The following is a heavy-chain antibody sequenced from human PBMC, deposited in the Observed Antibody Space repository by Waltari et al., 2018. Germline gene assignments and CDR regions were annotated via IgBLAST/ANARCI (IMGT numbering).Heavy chain of an antibody. CDR3: ARDRSGTINSFDP. V-gene: IGHV4-39*07. Sequence: QLQLQESGPRLVKPAETLSLTCTVSGDSVSSGPYFWAWIRQPPGKGLEWLGSMFYSGTTYPNSSLNSRVTISVDTSKNPVSLQLKSVTAADTAVYFCARDRSGTINSFDPWGRGTLVTVSS. CDR2: MFYSGTT. CDR1: GDSVSSGPYF. J-gene: IGHJ5*02. D-gene: IGHD1-26*01.